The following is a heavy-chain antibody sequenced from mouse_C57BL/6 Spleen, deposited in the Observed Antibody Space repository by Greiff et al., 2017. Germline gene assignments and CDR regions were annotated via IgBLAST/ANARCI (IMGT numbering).Heavy chain of an antibody. CDR2: IYPSDSET. CDR3: ARRLRRGFDY. D-gene: IGHD2-2*01. Sequence: QVQLQQPGAELVRPGSSVKLSCKASGYTFTSYWMDWVKQRPGQGLEWIGNIYPSDSETHYNQKFKDKATLTVDKSSSTAYMQLSSLTSEDSAVYYCARRLRRGFDYWGQGTTLTVSS. J-gene: IGHJ2*01. CDR1: GYTFTSYW. V-gene: IGHV1-61*01.